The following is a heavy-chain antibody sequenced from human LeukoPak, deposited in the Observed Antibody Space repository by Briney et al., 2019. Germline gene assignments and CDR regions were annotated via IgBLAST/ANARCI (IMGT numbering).Heavy chain of an antibody. D-gene: IGHD6-13*01. Sequence: SVKVSCKASGGTFSSYAISWVRQAPGQGLEWMGGIIPIFGTANYAQKFQGRVTITAYESTSTVYMELSSLKSEDTAVYYCARTQAIAAAGLDDAFDIWGQGTMVTVSS. CDR2: IIPIFGTA. CDR3: ARTQAIAAAGLDDAFDI. J-gene: IGHJ3*02. CDR1: GGTFSSYA. V-gene: IGHV1-69*13.